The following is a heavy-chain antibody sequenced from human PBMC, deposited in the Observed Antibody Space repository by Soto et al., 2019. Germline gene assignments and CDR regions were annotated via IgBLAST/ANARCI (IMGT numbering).Heavy chain of an antibody. CDR2: IYYSGST. CDR1: GGSISSYY. J-gene: IGHJ5*02. D-gene: IGHD3-9*01. Sequence: SETLSLTCTVSGGSISSYYWSWIRQPPGKGLEWIGYIYYSGSTNYNPSLKSRVTISVDTSKNQFSLKLSSVTAADTAVYYCARETTYDILTASYGNWFDPWGQGTLVTVSS. V-gene: IGHV4-59*01. CDR3: ARETTYDILTASYGNWFDP.